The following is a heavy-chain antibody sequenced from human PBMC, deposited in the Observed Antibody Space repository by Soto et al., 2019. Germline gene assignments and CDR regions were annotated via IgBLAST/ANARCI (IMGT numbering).Heavy chain of an antibody. D-gene: IGHD3-3*01. CDR2: LYYNGFT. CDR1: GGSISSGSYY. J-gene: IGHJ5*02. CDR3: ASQDDFWSGVSWCDP. Sequence: QLHLEESGPGLVKPSETLSLTCTVSGGSISSGSYYWGWIRQPPGKGPEWIGSLYYNGFTYYNPSLKGRLTISVDTSKNQFPLKLTSVTAANTAVYYCASQDDFWSGVSWCDPWGQGTLVTVSS. V-gene: IGHV4-39*01.